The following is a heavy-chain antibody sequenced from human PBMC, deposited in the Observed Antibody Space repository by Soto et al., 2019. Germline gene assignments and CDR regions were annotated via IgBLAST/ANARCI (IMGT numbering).Heavy chain of an antibody. CDR3: XXXXXXXXXXNWFDP. V-gene: IGHV4-39*01. CDR1: GXXXXXXNXY. J-gene: IGHJ5*02. CDR2: VEYGGST. Sequence: QLQESGPGLVKPSETLSLTCTVSGXXXXXXNXYXXWXRQXPGKGLEWIGSVEYGGSTYDNPSLKSRVTLSADTSKNQFXLKLTXXXAAXTXXXXXXXXXXXXXXXNWFDPWGHGTLVTVSS.